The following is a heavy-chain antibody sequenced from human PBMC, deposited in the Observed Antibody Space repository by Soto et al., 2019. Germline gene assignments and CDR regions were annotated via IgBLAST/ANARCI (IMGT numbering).Heavy chain of an antibody. J-gene: IGHJ4*02. Sequence: ASVKVSCKASGGTFSSYTISWVRQAPGQGLEWMGRIIPILGIANYAQKFQGRVTITADKSTSTAYMELSSLRSEDTAVYYCASLSGVAATHAPTRDYWGQGTLVTVSS. CDR2: IIPILGIA. V-gene: IGHV1-69*02. CDR3: ASLSGVAATHAPTRDY. CDR1: GGTFSSYT. D-gene: IGHD2-15*01.